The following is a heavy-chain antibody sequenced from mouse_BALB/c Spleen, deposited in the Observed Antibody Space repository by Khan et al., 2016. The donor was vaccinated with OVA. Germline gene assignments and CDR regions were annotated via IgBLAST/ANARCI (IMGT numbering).Heavy chain of an antibody. J-gene: IGHJ2*01. CDR1: GYTFTTYW. Sequence: VQLVESGAELAKPGASVKMSCKASGYTFTTYWMHWVKQRPGQGLEWIGYINPTSGYTDYNEKFKDRATLSADKSSSTAYMQLSSLTSEDSAVYYCTRDIIDYWGQGTTLTVSS. D-gene: IGHD1-3*01. V-gene: IGHV1-7*01. CDR2: INPTSGYT. CDR3: TRDIIDY.